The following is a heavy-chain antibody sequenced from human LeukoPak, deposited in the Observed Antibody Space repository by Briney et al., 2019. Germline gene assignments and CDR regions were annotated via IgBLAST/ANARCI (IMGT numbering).Heavy chain of an antibody. V-gene: IGHV5-51*01. D-gene: IGHD3-10*01. CDR3: ARQRITMVRGVINHAYNWFDP. CDR2: IYPGDSDT. Sequence: GESLKISCKGSGYSFTSYWIGWVRQMPGKGLEWMGIIYPGDSDTRYSPSFQGQVTISADKSISTAYLQWSSLKASDTAMYYCARQRITMVRGVINHAYNWFDPWGQGTLVNVSS. J-gene: IGHJ5*02. CDR1: GYSFTSYW.